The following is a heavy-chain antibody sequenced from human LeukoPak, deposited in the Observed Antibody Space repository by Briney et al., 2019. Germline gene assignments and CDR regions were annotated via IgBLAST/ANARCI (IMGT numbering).Heavy chain of an antibody. J-gene: IGHJ4*02. D-gene: IGHD6-19*01. V-gene: IGHV1-18*01. Sequence: ASVKVSCKASGYTFTSYGISWVRQAPGQGLEWMGWISTYNGNTHYAQKLQGRVTMTTDTSTSTAYMELRSLRSDDTAVYYCARSSLAVAGSVFDYWGQGTLATVSS. CDR2: ISTYNGNT. CDR3: ARSSLAVAGSVFDY. CDR1: GYTFTSYG.